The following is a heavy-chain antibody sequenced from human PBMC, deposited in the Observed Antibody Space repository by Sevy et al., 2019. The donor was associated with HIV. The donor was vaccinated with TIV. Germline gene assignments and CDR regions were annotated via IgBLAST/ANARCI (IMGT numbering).Heavy chain of an antibody. CDR3: AKDLGVVIGEYYHYYGMDV. D-gene: IGHD2-21*01. CDR2: ISNDGTNK. J-gene: IGHJ6*02. Sequence: GGSLRLSCAASGFSFRTYGMHWVRQAPGKGLEWVAVISNDGTNKYYGDSMKGRVTIYRDNSKNAVYLEMNSLRAEDTAVYYCAKDLGVVIGEYYHYYGMDVWGQGTTVTVSS. CDR1: GFSFRTYG. V-gene: IGHV3-30*18.